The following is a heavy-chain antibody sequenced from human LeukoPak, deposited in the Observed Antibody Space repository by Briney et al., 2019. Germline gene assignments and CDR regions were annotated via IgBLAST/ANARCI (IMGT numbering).Heavy chain of an antibody. CDR2: ISYDGSNK. CDR3: VKDQGSRSYYERPFDY. D-gene: IGHD1-26*01. V-gene: IGHV3-30*18. J-gene: IGHJ4*02. Sequence: QAGGSLRLSCAASGFTFSSDGMHWVRQAPGKGLEWVAVISYDGSNKYYADSVKGRFTISRDNSKNTLYLQMNSLRAEDTAVYYCVKDQGSRSYYERPFDYWGQGTLVTVSS. CDR1: GFTFSSDG.